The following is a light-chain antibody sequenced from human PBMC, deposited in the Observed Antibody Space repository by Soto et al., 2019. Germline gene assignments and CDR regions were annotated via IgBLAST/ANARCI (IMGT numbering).Light chain of an antibody. CDR1: QSISSSY. V-gene: IGKV3-20*01. J-gene: IGKJ5*01. Sequence: EIVLTQSPGTLSLSPGERATLSCRASQSISSSYLAWYQQKPGQAPRLLIYGASTRATGIPDRFSGSGSGTDFTLTISRLEPEDFAVYSCQQYSSSPTFGQGTRLEIK. CDR2: GAS. CDR3: QQYSSSPT.